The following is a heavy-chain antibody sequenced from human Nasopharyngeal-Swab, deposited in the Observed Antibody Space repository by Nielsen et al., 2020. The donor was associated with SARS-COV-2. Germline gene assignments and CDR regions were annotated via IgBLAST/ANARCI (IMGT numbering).Heavy chain of an antibody. CDR3: ARDRVVLWFGEPMSDAFDI. J-gene: IGHJ3*02. D-gene: IGHD3-10*01. Sequence: SESLSLTCTVSGGTVSSDIYPWVWIRPPPGKGLVWIRYVVYSGRTNYNPSLKSRVTISVDTSKDQFSLKLNSVTAADTAMYYCARDRVVLWFGEPMSDAFDIWGQGTMVTVSS. CDR1: GGTVSSDIYP. V-gene: IGHV4-61*01. CDR2: VVYSGRT.